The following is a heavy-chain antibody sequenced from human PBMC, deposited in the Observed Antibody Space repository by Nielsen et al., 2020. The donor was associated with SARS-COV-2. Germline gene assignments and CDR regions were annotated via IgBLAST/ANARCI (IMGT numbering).Heavy chain of an antibody. CDR1: GFTFSDYY. J-gene: IGHJ4*02. Sequence: GGSLRLSCAASGFTFSDYYMSWIRQAPGKGLEWVSYISSSSSYTNYADSVKGRFTISRDNAKNSLYLQMNSLRAEDTAVYYCARDHGNTGIWLPPDYWGQGTLVTVSS. CDR3: ARDHGNTGIWLPPDY. CDR2: ISSSSSYT. D-gene: IGHD5-12*01. V-gene: IGHV3-11*06.